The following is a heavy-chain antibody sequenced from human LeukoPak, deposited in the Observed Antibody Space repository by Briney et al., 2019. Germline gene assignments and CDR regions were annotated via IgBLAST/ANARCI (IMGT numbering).Heavy chain of an antibody. CDR3: AKDHRWLVDY. Sequence: PGRSLRLSCAASGFTFGTYSMHWVRQAPGEGLEWVAIISSAGTIINYADSVRGRFSISRDNSRNTLYLQMDSLRTEDTAVYYCAKDHRWLVDYWGQGTLVTVSS. CDR1: GFTFGTYS. V-gene: IGHV3-30-3*01. CDR2: ISSAGTII. D-gene: IGHD6-19*01. J-gene: IGHJ4*02.